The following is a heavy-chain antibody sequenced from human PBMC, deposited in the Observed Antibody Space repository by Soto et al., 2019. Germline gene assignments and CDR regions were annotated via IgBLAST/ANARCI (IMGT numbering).Heavy chain of an antibody. V-gene: IGHV3-15*01. CDR2: IKSKSDGETA. D-gene: IGHD5-18*01. Sequence: EVQLLESGGGLVQPGGSLRLSCAASGLTFSNVWMTWVRQAPGKGLEWVGRIKSKSDGETADVAAPVKARFTISRDDSKNTVFLEMNSLKSEDTALYYCAITAMINRDSSTSFDYWGRGTQVTVSS. CDR3: AITAMINRDSSTSFDY. CDR1: GLTFSNVW. J-gene: IGHJ4*02.